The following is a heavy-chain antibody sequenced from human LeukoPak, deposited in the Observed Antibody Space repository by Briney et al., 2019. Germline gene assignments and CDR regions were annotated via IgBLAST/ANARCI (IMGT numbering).Heavy chain of an antibody. CDR2: INHSGST. V-gene: IGHV4-34*01. CDR1: GGSFSGYY. D-gene: IGHD3-10*01. Sequence: TASETLSLTCAVYGGSFSGYYWSWLRQPPGKGLEWIGEINHSGSTNYNPSLKSRVTISVDTSKNQFSLKLSSVTAADTAVYYCARAIITMVRVFDYWGQGTLVTVSS. J-gene: IGHJ4*02. CDR3: ARAIITMVRVFDY.